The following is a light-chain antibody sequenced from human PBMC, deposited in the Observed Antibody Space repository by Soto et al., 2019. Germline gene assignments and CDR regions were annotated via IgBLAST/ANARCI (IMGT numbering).Light chain of an antibody. J-gene: IGLJ2*01. Sequence: QSVLTQPPSVSGAPGQRVTISCTGSSSNIGAGYDVHWYQQLPGTAPKLLIYGNSNRPSGVPDRFSGSKSGTSASLAITGLPAGGGAYYFCPVYDQLWVFGGGTKLTVL. CDR3: PVYDQLWV. V-gene: IGLV1-40*01. CDR1: SSNIGAGYD. CDR2: GNS.